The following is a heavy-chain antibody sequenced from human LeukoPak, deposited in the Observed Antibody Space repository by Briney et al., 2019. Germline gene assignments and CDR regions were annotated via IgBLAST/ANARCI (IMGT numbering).Heavy chain of an antibody. Sequence: GGSLRLSSAAYGFTFSSYAMSWVPPAPGQGLEWVSAISGSGGSTSYAVSVRGRFTISRDNAKNTLYLQMNSVRAEDTAVYYCAKVRGEYYDFWSGYYPGDYWGQGTLVTVSS. V-gene: IGHV3-23*01. CDR1: GFTFSSYA. CDR2: ISGSGGST. D-gene: IGHD3-3*01. J-gene: IGHJ4*02. CDR3: AKVRGEYYDFWSGYYPGDY.